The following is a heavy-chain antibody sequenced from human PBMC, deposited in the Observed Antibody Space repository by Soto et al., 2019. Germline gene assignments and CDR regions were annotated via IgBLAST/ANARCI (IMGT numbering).Heavy chain of an antibody. CDR2: IKQDGSEN. D-gene: IGHD6-19*01. V-gene: IGHV3-7*01. J-gene: IGHJ4*02. Sequence: EVQLVESGGGLVQPGGSLRLSCAASGFTFSNYWMSWVRQAPGKGPEWVANIKQDGSENYYVDSVKGRFTTSRDNTMNSFYLQMNSLRAEDTAVYYCARDHINGWKVDYWGRGTLVTVSS. CDR1: GFTFSNYW. CDR3: ARDHINGWKVDY.